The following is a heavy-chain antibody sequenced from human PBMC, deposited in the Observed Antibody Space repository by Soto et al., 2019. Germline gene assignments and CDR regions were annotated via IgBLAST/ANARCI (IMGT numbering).Heavy chain of an antibody. CDR2: IIPIFGTA. Sequence: SVKVSCTASGGTFSSYAISWVRQAPGQGLEWMGGIIPIFGTANYAQKFQGRVTITADESTSTAYMELSSLRSEDTAVYYCARDPVAGAGTDRHYFDDWGQGTLVSVAS. D-gene: IGHD6-19*01. J-gene: IGHJ4*02. V-gene: IGHV1-69*13. CDR1: GGTFSSYA. CDR3: ARDPVAGAGTDRHYFDD.